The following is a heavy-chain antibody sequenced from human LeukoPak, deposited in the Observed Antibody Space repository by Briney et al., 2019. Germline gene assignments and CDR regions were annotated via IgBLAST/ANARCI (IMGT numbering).Heavy chain of an antibody. Sequence: SETLSLTCTVSGGSMTNYYWSWVRQSPGMGLESIGYVYFRGSTTYNPSLKSRVTISIDTSKNQFSLKLTSVTAADTAVYYCARARETVAIDYWGQGTLVTVSS. CDR1: GGSMTNYY. J-gene: IGHJ4*02. D-gene: IGHD5-12*01. CDR3: ARARETVAIDY. V-gene: IGHV4-59*12. CDR2: VYFRGST.